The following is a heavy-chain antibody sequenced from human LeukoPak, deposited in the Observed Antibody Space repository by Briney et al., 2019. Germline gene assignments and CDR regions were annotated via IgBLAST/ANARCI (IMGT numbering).Heavy chain of an antibody. V-gene: IGHV3-23*01. CDR3: AKPPVRSSGYSEFDY. CDR1: GFTFSSYA. CDR2: ISGSGGST. Sequence: GGSLRLSCAASGFTFSSYAMSWVRQAPGKGLEWVSAISGSGGSTYCADSVKGRFTISRDNSKNTLYLQMNSLRAEDTAVYYCAKPPVRSSGYSEFDYWGQGTLVTVSS. J-gene: IGHJ4*02. D-gene: IGHD3-22*01.